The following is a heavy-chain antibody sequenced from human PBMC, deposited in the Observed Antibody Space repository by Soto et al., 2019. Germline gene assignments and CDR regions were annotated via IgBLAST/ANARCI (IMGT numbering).Heavy chain of an antibody. J-gene: IGHJ5*02. CDR1: GFTFSSYA. CDR3: AKSQQKGVRYNWFDP. CDR2: ISDSGDNT. V-gene: IGHV3-23*01. D-gene: IGHD6-6*01. Sequence: EVQLLESGGALVQPGGSLRLSCAASGFTFSSYAMSWFRQAPGKGLEWVSGISDSGDNTDYAASVKGRFSISRDNSENNLFLKMNSLRAEDTATYYCAKSQQKGVRYNWFDPWGQGTLVIVSS.